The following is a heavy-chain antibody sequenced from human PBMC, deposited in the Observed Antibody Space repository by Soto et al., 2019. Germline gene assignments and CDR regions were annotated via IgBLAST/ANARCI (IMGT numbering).Heavy chain of an antibody. CDR1: GLTFSSST. D-gene: IGHD5-12*01. CDR3: SRGGQYNYYDY. V-gene: IGHV3-21*01. J-gene: IGHJ4*02. CDR2: ISSTSNYI. Sequence: GGSLRLSCAASGLTFSSSTLNWVRQAPGKGLEWVSSISSTSNYIYYAESVRGRFTISRDNAKNSVFLQMNSLRAEDTAVYYCSRGGQYNYYDYWGQGTLVTVSS.